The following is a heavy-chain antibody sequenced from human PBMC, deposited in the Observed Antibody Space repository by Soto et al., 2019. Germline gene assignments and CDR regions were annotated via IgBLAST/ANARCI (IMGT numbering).Heavy chain of an antibody. J-gene: IGHJ5*02. CDR1: GFAFTGYY. D-gene: IGHD2-15*01. V-gene: IGHV1-2*02. Sequence: ASVKVSCKVSGFAFTGYYIHWLRQAPGQGLEWMGWINAHSGGTEYAQKFQGRVTLTRDTSISTAYMALSSLRSDDTAIYYCAKDLTRLLAYWLDPSGKGT. CDR3: AKDLTRLLAYWLDP. CDR2: INAHSGGT.